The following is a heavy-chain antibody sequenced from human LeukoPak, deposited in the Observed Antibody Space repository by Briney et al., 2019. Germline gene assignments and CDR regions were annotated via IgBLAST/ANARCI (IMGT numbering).Heavy chain of an antibody. Sequence: SETLSLTCAVYGGSFSGYYWSWIRQPPGKGLEWIGEINHSGSTNYNPSLKSRVTISVHTSKNQFSLKLSSVTAADTAVYYCARLVGYSGYEPPFDYWGQGTLVTVSS. CDR3: ARLVGYSGYEPPFDY. J-gene: IGHJ4*02. V-gene: IGHV4-34*01. D-gene: IGHD5-12*01. CDR2: INHSGST. CDR1: GGSFSGYY.